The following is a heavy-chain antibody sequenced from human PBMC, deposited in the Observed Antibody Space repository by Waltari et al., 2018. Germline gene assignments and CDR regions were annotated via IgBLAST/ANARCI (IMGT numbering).Heavy chain of an antibody. CDR3: ARDRGWNPGEDWFDP. V-gene: IGHV1-69*01. Sequence: QVQLVQSGAEVKKPGSSVKVSCKASGGTFSSYAISWVRQAPGQGLEWMGGIIPIYGTANYGQKVQGRVTITADESTSTAYMELSSLRSEDTAVYYCARDRGWNPGEDWFDPWGQGTLVTVSS. J-gene: IGHJ5*02. CDR2: IIPIYGTA. D-gene: IGHD1-1*01. CDR1: GGTFSSYA.